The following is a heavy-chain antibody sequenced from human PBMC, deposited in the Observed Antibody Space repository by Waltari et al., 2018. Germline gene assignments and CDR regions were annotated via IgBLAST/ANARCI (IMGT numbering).Heavy chain of an antibody. CDR3: ARGSGSSPYYFDC. D-gene: IGHD6-6*01. J-gene: IGHJ4*02. CDR1: GGSFSGYY. CDR2: INHSGSN. V-gene: IGHV4-34*01. Sequence: QVQLQQWGAGLLKPSETLSLTCAVYGGSFSGYYWSWIRQPPGKGLEWIGEINHSGSNNYNPSGKSRVTISVDTSKNQFSLKLSSVTAADTAVYDGARGSGSSPYYFDCWGQGTLVTVSS.